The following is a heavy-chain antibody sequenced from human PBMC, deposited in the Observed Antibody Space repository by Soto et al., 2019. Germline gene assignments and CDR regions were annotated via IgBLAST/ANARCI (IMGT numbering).Heavy chain of an antibody. V-gene: IGHV1-69*06. J-gene: IGHJ4*02. Sequence: QVQVVQSGAEVKKPGSSVKVSCKASGGASRAYAISWVRQAPGHGLEWMGGIIPIFGTSNHAQKFRDRVTVTADKSTSTAYMELSSLRSEDTAVYYCAGWTVAAGQLYYFDYWGQGTLVTVSS. CDR1: GGASRAYA. CDR3: AGWTVAAGQLYYFDY. CDR2: IIPIFGTS. D-gene: IGHD6-19*01.